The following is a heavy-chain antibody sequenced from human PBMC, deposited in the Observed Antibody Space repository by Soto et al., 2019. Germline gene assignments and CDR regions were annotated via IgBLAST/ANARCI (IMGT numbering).Heavy chain of an antibody. J-gene: IGHJ4*02. CDR1: GFSFITYW. CDR2: IKEDGSEK. CDR3: VRAISGSFAL. V-gene: IGHV3-7*04. Sequence: EVQLVESGGGLVQSGGSLRLSCEASGFSFITYWMNRVRQAPGKGLEWLASIKEDGSEKQYVDSVKGRFTISRDNAKNSLYLQMNSLSEEDTAVYYCVRAISGSFALWGQGTLVIVSS. D-gene: IGHD3-9*01.